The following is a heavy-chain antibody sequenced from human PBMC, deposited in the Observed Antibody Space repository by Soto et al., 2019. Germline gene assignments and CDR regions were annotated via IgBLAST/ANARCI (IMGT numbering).Heavy chain of an antibody. CDR1: GYTFPSYG. Sequence: ASRKVSYDASGYTFPSYGISWERQAPGQGLEWMGWISAYSGNTNYAQKLQGRVTMTTDTSTSTAYMELRSLRSDDTAVYYCARVRGYSSSWYGGIAVVWFNWFGP. D-gene: IGHD6-13*01. CDR3: ARVRGYSSSWYGGIAVVWFNWFGP. J-gene: IGHJ5*02. V-gene: IGHV1-18*01. CDR2: ISAYSGNT.